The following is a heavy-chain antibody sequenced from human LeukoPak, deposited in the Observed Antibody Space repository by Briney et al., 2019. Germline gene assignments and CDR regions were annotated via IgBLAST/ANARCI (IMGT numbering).Heavy chain of an antibody. CDR1: GLTFSSFG. CDR3: AKGAYYFDY. J-gene: IGHJ4*02. CDR2: IRYDASTE. V-gene: IGHV3-30*02. Sequence: GGSLRGACAAPGLTFSSFGMHWVRQAPGKGLEWVAFIRYDASTEYYADSAKGRFTISRDNSKNTLYLQMNSLRPEDTAVYYCAKGAYYFDYWGQGLPVTFSS.